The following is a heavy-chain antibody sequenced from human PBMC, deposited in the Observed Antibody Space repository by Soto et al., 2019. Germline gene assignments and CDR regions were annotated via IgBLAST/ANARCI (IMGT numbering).Heavy chain of an antibody. J-gene: IGHJ4*02. CDR1: GFTFSSYA. V-gene: IGHV3-64*01. CDR2: INSNGGST. CDR3: ARTSGYAFDY. D-gene: IGHD5-12*01. Sequence: EVQLVESGGGLVQPGGSLILSCAASGFTFSSYAMHWVRQAPGKGLEYVSVINSNGGSTYYANSVKGRFTISRDNSKNTLYLQMGSLRAEDMAVYYCARTSGYAFDYWGQATLVTVSS.